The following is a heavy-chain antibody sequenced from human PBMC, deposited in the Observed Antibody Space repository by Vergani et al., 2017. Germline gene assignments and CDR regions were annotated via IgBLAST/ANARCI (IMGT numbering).Heavy chain of an antibody. CDR3: TTPTKWELRYYFDY. Sequence: EVQLLQSGGGVIQPGGSVRLSCAASGFTFSACPMTWVRQAPGKGLEWVSAISARYPSTYYADSVKGRFTISRDNSKNMLYLQMNSLKTEDTAVYYCTTPTKWELRYYFDYGGQGTLVTVSS. D-gene: IGHD3-9*01. CDR1: GFTFSACP. J-gene: IGHJ4*02. CDR2: ISARYPST. V-gene: IGHV3-23*01.